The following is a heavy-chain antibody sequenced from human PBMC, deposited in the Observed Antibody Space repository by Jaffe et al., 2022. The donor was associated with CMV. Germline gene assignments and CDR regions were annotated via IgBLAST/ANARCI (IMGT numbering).Heavy chain of an antibody. CDR3: ARDGTIFGVVPYYYYGMDV. Sequence: EVQLVESGGGLVQPGGSLRLSCAASGFTFSSYWMSWVRQAPGKGLEWVANIKQDGSEKYYVDSVKGRFTISRDNAKNSLYLQMNSLRAEDTAVYYCARDGTIFGVVPYYYYGMDVWGQGTTVTVSS. J-gene: IGHJ6*02. D-gene: IGHD3-3*01. CDR2: IKQDGSEK. CDR1: GFTFSSYW. V-gene: IGHV3-7*01.